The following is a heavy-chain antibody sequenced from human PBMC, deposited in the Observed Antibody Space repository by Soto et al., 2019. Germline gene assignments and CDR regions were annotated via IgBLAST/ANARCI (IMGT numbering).Heavy chain of an antibody. CDR3: ARRQSSPPTRGAASARGAMYV. Sequence: QVQLVESGGGVVQPGRSLRLSCAASGFTFNNYGMHWVRQAPGKGLEWVAVIWNDGNGYYYANSVKGRFTISRDNSKNTLYLQMSSLRAEETAVYYCARRQSSPPTRGAASARGAMYVWGQGTTVTFSS. CDR2: IWNDGNGY. V-gene: IGHV3-33*01. D-gene: IGHD6-13*01. CDR1: GFTFNNYG. J-gene: IGHJ6*02.